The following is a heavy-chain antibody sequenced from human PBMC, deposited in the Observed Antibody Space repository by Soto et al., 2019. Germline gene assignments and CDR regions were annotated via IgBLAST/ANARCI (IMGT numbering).Heavy chain of an antibody. J-gene: IGHJ4*02. CDR1: GYTFTGYY. CDR3: ARSTKYSSSLSNLDY. D-gene: IGHD6-13*01. V-gene: IGHV1-2*02. Sequence: ASVKVSCKASGYTFTGYYMHWVRQAPGQGLEWMGWINPNSGGTNYAQKFQGRVTMTRDTSISTAYMELSRLRSDDTAVYYCARSTKYSSSLSNLDYWGQGTLVTVSS. CDR2: INPNSGGT.